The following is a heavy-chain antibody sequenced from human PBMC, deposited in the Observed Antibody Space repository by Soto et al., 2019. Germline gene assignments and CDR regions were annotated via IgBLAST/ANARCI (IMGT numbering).Heavy chain of an antibody. Sequence: QVQLQESGPGLVTPSQTMSLTCTVSGGSINSGGYYWSWIRQHPGKGLEHIGYIYYIGSTYYNPSRKGRLTISVDTSTNQFPLKLISVTAADTAVSYCARGSTADYYGSRRYYSSADFWGQGTRVTV. CDR2: IYYIGST. V-gene: IGHV4-31*03. J-gene: IGHJ4*02. CDR3: ARGSTADYYGSRRYYSSADF. D-gene: IGHD3-10*01. CDR1: GGSINSGGYY.